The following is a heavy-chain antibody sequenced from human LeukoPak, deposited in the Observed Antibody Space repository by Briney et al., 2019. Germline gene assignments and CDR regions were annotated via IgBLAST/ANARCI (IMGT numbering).Heavy chain of an antibody. D-gene: IGHD6-6*01. CDR3: ARTAGRTFDY. CDR2: INPSGGST. V-gene: IGHV1-46*01. CDR1: GYTFTSYF. Sequence: ASVKVSCKASGYTFTSYFMHWVRQAPGQGLEWMGIINPSGGSTSYAQKFQGRVTMTRDTSTSTVYMELSSLRSGDTAVYYCARTAGRTFDYWAREPWSPSPQ. J-gene: IGHJ4*02.